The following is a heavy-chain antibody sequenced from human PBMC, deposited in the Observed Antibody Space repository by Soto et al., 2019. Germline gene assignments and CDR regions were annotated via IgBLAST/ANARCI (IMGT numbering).Heavy chain of an antibody. CDR1: GYTFTTYG. CDR2: VSPYNGNT. V-gene: IGHV1-18*01. CDR3: VRGGILEANRPYYYYGLDV. J-gene: IGHJ6*02. D-gene: IGHD1-1*01. Sequence: GASVKVSCKAFGYTFTTYGPSWVRQAPGQGLEWMGWVSPYNGNTYYAPRLQGRVTMTTDTSTTTAYMSLRSLRSDDTAIYYCVRGGILEANRPYYYYGLDVWGQGTPVTVSS.